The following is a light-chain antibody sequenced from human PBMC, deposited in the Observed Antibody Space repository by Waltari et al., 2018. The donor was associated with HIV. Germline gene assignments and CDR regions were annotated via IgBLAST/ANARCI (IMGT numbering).Light chain of an antibody. J-gene: IGKJ2*02. Sequence: DIVMTQYPLSLPVTPGEPASISCRSSPSLLHSNGYTYLDWYLQKPGQSPQLLIYLGSNRASGVPDRFSGSGSGTDFTLKISRVEAEDVGVYYCMQALQTPRTFGQGTKLEIK. CDR2: LGS. V-gene: IGKV2-28*01. CDR1: PSLLHSNGYTY. CDR3: MQALQTPRT.